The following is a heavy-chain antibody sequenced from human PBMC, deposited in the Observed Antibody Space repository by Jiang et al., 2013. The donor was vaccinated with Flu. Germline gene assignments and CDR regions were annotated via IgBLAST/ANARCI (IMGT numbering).Heavy chain of an antibody. V-gene: IGHV4-34*01. Sequence: LLKPSETLSLTCAVYGGSFSGYYWSWIRQPPGKGLEWIGEINHSGSTNYNPSLKSRVTISVDTSKNQFSLKLSSVTAADTAVYYCARGKGLYSYGYFKSYHPWGQGTLVTVSS. J-gene: IGHJ5*02. D-gene: IGHD5-18*01. CDR1: GGSFSGYY. CDR2: INHSGST. CDR3: ARGKGLYSYGYFKSYHP.